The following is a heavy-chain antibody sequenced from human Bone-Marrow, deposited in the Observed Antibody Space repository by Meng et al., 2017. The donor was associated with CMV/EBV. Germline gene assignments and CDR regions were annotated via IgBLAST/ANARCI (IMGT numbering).Heavy chain of an antibody. Sequence: ASVKVSCKASGYTFTGYYIHWVRQAPGQGLEWMGCINPDSGGTNYAQTFQGRVTMTRDTSINTAYMELRRLRSDDTAVFYCVRGEGLWFYAHYDTDVWGQGTTVTVSS. CDR3: VRGEGLWFYAHYDTDV. J-gene: IGHJ6*02. D-gene: IGHD2-21*01. CDR2: INPDSGGT. V-gene: IGHV1-2*02. CDR1: GYTFTGYY.